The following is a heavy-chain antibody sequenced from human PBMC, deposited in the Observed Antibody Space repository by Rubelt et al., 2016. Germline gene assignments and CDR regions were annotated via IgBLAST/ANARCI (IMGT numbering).Heavy chain of an antibody. CDR2: IYYSGST. Sequence: QMQLQESGPGLVKSSETLSLTCTVSGGSISSRNYYWGWIRQPPGKGLEWIGSIYYSGSTYYSPSLKSRITISVDTPKNQFSLKLSSVTAEETAVHYCARLLRSYWYFDLWCRGTLVTVSS. CDR1: GGSISSRNYY. J-gene: IGHJ2*01. CDR3: ARLLRSYWYFDL. V-gene: IGHV4-39*01.